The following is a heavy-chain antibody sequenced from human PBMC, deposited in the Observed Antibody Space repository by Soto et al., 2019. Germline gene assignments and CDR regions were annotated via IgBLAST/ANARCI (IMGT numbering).Heavy chain of an antibody. CDR1: GASLGGFH. CDR2: LIYWDDD. D-gene: IGHD4-17*01. V-gene: IGHV4-34*12. Sequence: QVHLEQWGAGLLKPSETPSLTCAIYGASLGGFHWTWLRQAPGKGLEWIGELIYWDDDQRYSPSLKDRLTISKDTSRSRVVLTISNMNPEDTGTYFCAHAGDYDLLSFDHWGPGTLVTVSS. CDR3: AHAGDYDLLSFDH. J-gene: IGHJ4*02.